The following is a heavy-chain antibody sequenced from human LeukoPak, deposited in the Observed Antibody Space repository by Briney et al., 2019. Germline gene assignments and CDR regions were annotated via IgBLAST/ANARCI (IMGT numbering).Heavy chain of an antibody. CDR2: ISAYNGNT. CDR1: GYTFNSYG. V-gene: IGHV1-18*01. D-gene: IGHD3-22*01. CDR3: ARDYYDSSGPLSGY. J-gene: IGHJ4*02. Sequence: ASVKVSCKASGYTFNSYGITWVRQAPGQGLEWMGWISAYNGNTNYAQKLQGRVTMTTDTSTSTAYMELRSLRSDDTAVYYCARDYYDSSGPLSGYWGQGTLVTVSS.